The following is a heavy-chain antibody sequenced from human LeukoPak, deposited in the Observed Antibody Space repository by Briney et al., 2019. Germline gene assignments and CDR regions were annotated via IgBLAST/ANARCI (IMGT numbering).Heavy chain of an antibody. CDR2: IRYDGSNK. D-gene: IGHD6-13*01. CDR3: AKDRYSSSWYYFDY. Sequence: GGSLRLSCAASGFTFSSYGMHWVRQAPGKGLEWVAFIRYDGSNKYYADSVKGRFTISRDNSKNTLYLQMNSLRAEDTAVYYRAKDRYSSSWYYFDYWGQGTLVTVS. V-gene: IGHV3-30*02. J-gene: IGHJ4*02. CDR1: GFTFSSYG.